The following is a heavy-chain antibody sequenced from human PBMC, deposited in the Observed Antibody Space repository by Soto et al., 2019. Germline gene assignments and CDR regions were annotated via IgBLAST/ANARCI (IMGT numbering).Heavy chain of an antibody. D-gene: IGHD6-19*01. Sequence: PGGSLRLSCAASGFTFSSYGMHWVRQAPGKGLEWVAVIWYDGSNKYYADTVKGRFTISRDNSKNTLFLLMNSLRAEDTAVYYCAKAHYSGYYFDYWGQGALVTVSS. V-gene: IGHV3-30*02. CDR1: GFTFSSYG. CDR3: AKAHYSGYYFDY. CDR2: IWYDGSNK. J-gene: IGHJ4*02.